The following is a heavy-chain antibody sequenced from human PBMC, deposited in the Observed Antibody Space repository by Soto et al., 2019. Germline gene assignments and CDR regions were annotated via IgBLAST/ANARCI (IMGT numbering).Heavy chain of an antibody. D-gene: IGHD5-12*01. CDR1: GYTLTELS. CDR2: FDPEDGET. V-gene: IGHV1-24*01. Sequence: SGYTLTELSMHWVRQAPGKGLEWMGGFDPEDGETIYAQKFQGRVTMTEDTSTDTAYMELSSLRSEDTAVYYCATDSVDSGYDQLYYYYGMDVWGQGTTVTVSS. J-gene: IGHJ6*02. CDR3: ATDSVDSGYDQLYYYYGMDV.